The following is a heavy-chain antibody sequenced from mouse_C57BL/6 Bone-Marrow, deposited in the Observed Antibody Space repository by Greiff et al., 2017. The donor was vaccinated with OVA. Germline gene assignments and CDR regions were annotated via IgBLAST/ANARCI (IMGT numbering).Heavy chain of an antibody. D-gene: IGHD2-3*01. Sequence: DVKLVESGGGLVKPGGSLKLSCAASGFTFSDYGMHWVRQAPEKGLEWVAYISSGSSTIYYADTVTGRFTISRDKANNNMYLQITSLRAVDTAMDYCARWGYYRYYFDDWGKGTTLTVSS. CDR1: GFTFSDYG. CDR2: ISSGSSTI. J-gene: IGHJ2*01. V-gene: IGHV5-17*01. CDR3: ARWGYYRYYFDD.